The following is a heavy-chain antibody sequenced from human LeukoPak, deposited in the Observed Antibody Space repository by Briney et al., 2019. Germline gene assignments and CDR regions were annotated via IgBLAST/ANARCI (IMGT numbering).Heavy chain of an antibody. CDR3: ARDGSHDF. Sequence: GGSLRLSCAASGFTFRDYYMNWIRQAPGKGLEWLSSISSNGKTMYYADSVKGRFTISRDSAKNSLYLQMNSLRAEDTAVYYCARDGSHDFWGQGTLVTVSS. D-gene: IGHD6-13*01. CDR2: ISSNGKTM. J-gene: IGHJ4*02. V-gene: IGHV3-11*01. CDR1: GFTFRDYY.